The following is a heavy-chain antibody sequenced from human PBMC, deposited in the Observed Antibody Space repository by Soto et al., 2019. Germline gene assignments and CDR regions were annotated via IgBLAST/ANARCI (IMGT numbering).Heavy chain of an antibody. D-gene: IGHD1-7*01. CDR1: GVSISSSTQY. V-gene: IGHV4-39*01. Sequence: QLQLQESGPGLVKPSETLSLTCTVSGVSISSSTQYWGLFRQPPGKGLEWIGSIYQSGSAYYNPSFSSRVSISVDPSKNQFSLTLDSVTAADTAVYYCARQENSWGQGTLITVSS. CDR3: ARQENS. J-gene: IGHJ1*01. CDR2: IYQSGSA.